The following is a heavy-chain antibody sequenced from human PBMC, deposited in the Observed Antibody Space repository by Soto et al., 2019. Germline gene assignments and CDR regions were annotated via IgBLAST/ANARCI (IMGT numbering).Heavy chain of an antibody. CDR2: ITYDGRNK. CDR3: APDIARTGAAP. Sequence: QGQLVESGGGAVQPGRSLRLSCAGSGFTFSNYGLHWVRQAPGKGLEWVAVITYDGRNKYYADSVKGRFTISRDNSENRMYLKIKSLGPGARAFYSWAPDIARTGAAPWGQEPLAPVPP. D-gene: IGHD2-15*01. CDR1: GFTFSNYG. V-gene: IGHV3-33*05. J-gene: IGHJ5*02.